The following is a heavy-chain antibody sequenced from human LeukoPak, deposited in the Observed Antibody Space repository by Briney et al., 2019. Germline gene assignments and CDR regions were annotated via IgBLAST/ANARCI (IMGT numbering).Heavy chain of an antibody. CDR1: GYTLTELS. V-gene: IGHV1-24*01. CDR2: FDPEDGET. Sequence: ASVKVSCKVSGYTLTELSMHWVRQAPGKGLEWMGGFDPEDGETIYAQKFQGRVTMTEDTSTDTAYMELSSLRSEDTAVYYCARRVAAAAGTVHGMDVWGQGTTVTVSS. CDR3: ARRVAAAAGTVHGMDV. D-gene: IGHD6-13*01. J-gene: IGHJ6*02.